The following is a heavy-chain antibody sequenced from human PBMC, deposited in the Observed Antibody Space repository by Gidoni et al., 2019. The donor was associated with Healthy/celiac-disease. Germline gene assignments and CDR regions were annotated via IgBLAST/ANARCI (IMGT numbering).Heavy chain of an antibody. CDR2: MNPNSGNK. Sequence: QVQLVQSGAEVKKPGASVQVSCNASGYTFTSYDLTWVRQATGQGLEWMVWMNPNSGNKGYAQKFQGRGTMTRNTSISTAYMELSSLRSEDTAVYYCARGSYYYMDVWGKGTTVTVSS. CDR1: GYTFTSYD. CDR3: ARGSYYYMDV. J-gene: IGHJ6*03. V-gene: IGHV1-8*01.